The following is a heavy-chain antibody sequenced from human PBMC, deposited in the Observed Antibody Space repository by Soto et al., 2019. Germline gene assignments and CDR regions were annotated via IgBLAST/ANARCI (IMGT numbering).Heavy chain of an antibody. CDR3: AHLVVAGLTYYFDY. CDR1: GGSVGSGNYY. CDR2: IYYSGST. V-gene: IGHV4-61*01. J-gene: IGHJ4*02. Sequence: SETLSLTCTVSGGSVGSGNYYWSWIRQPPGKGLEWIGYIYYSGSTNYNPSLKSRVTKDTSKNQVVLAMTNMDPVDTATYYCAHLVVAGLTYYFDYWGQGTLVTVSS. D-gene: IGHD2-15*01.